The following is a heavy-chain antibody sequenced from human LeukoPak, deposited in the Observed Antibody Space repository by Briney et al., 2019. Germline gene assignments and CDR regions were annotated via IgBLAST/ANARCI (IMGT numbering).Heavy chain of an antibody. J-gene: IGHJ4*02. Sequence: SETLSLTCTVSGYSISSGYYWGWIRQPPGQGLEWIGSIYHSGSTYYNPSLKSRVTISVDTSKNQFSLKLSSVTAADTAVYYCARVPYRGSGVFDYWGQGTLVTVSS. D-gene: IGHD2-15*01. CDR2: IYHSGST. CDR3: ARVPYRGSGVFDY. V-gene: IGHV4-38-2*02. CDR1: GYSISSGYY.